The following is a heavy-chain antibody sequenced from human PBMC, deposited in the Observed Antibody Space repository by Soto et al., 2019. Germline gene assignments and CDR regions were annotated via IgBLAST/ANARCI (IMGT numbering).Heavy chain of an antibody. D-gene: IGHD3-16*02. V-gene: IGHV3-23*01. Sequence: GGSLRLSCAASGFTFSSYAMSWVRQAPGKGLEWVSAISGSGGRPYYADSVKGRFTISRDNSKNTLYLQMNSLRAEDTAVYFCAITFGGVIVDGPNYWGQGPLVTVSS. CDR2: ISGSGGRP. CDR1: GFTFSSYA. CDR3: AITFGGVIVDGPNY. J-gene: IGHJ4*02.